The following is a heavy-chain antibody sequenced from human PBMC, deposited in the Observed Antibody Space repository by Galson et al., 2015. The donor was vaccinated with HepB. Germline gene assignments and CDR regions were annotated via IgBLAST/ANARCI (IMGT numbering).Heavy chain of an antibody. CDR2: IWYDGSNK. Sequence: SLRLSCAASGFTFSSYAMHWVRQAPGKGLEWVAVIWYDGSNKYYADSVKGRFTISRDNSKNTLYLQMNSLRAEDTAVYYCARSRSRFLEWLGWFDPWGQGTLVTVSS. D-gene: IGHD3-3*01. CDR1: GFTFSSYA. V-gene: IGHV3-33*08. J-gene: IGHJ5*02. CDR3: ARSRSRFLEWLGWFDP.